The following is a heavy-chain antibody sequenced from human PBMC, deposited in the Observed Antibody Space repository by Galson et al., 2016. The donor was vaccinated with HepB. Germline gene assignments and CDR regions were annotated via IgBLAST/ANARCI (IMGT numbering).Heavy chain of an antibody. D-gene: IGHD2/OR15-2a*01. J-gene: IGHJ4*02. CDR2: DPMDGRRK. CDR3: AKRHEYCPPVGCSVDY. Sequence: ALRLSCAGYGFILRGYGMHWVRQAPGKGLEWVGADPMDGRRKDYEDSGRGRFTISRDNSNNMLFLQMDSLRPDDTAVYYCAKRHEYCPPVGCSVDYWGQGTLVSVSS. V-gene: IGHV3-30*18. CDR1: GFILRGYG.